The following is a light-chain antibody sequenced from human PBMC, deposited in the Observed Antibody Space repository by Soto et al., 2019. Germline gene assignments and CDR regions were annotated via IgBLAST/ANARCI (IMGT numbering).Light chain of an antibody. CDR1: QSISTN. J-gene: IGKJ1*01. Sequence: VMTQSPATLSVSPWERSTLSCRSSQSISTNLAWYQQRPGQAPRLIISGAYTRATGIPARFSGSGSGTEFTLTISSLQSEDFAIYYCQQFNKWPRTFGQGTKVDIK. V-gene: IGKV3-15*01. CDR2: GAY. CDR3: QQFNKWPRT.